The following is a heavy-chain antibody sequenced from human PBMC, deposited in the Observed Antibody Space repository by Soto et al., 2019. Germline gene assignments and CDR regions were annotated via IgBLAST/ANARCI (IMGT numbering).Heavy chain of an antibody. D-gene: IGHD3-10*01. Sequence: SETLSLTCTVSGVSISSGDYYWSWIRQPPGKGLEWIGYIYYSGSTYYNPSLKSRVTISVDTSKNQFSLKLSSVTAADTAVYYCASLTMVRGVNPSPRGFDPWGQGTLVTVSS. CDR3: ASLTMVRGVNPSPRGFDP. CDR1: GVSISSGDYY. CDR2: IYYSGST. J-gene: IGHJ5*02. V-gene: IGHV4-30-4*01.